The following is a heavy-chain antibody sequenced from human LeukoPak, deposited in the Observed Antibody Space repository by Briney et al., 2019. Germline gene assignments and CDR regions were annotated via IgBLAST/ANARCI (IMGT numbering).Heavy chain of an antibody. D-gene: IGHD3-10*01. Sequence: SETLSLTCTVSGGSISSYYCSSIRQPPGKGLEWVGYISYSGSTNYNPSLKSRVTISVDTSKNQFSLKLSSVTAADTAVYYCARITMVRGVPNYYYYYMDVWGKGTTVTVSS. CDR2: ISYSGST. CDR3: ARITMVRGVPNYYYYYMDV. J-gene: IGHJ6*03. CDR1: GGSISSYY. V-gene: IGHV4-59*01.